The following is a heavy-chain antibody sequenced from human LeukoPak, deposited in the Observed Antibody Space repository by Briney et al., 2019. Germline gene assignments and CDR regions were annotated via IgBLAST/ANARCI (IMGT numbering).Heavy chain of an antibody. J-gene: IGHJ3*02. Sequence: ASVKVSCKASGYTFTSYDINWVRQATGQGLEWMGWMNPNSGITGYAQKFQGRVTMTRNTSISTAYMELSSLRSEDTAVYYCAGEDNSSGYRPFDIWGQGTMVTVPS. CDR3: AGEDNSSGYRPFDI. V-gene: IGHV1-8*01. CDR1: GYTFTSYD. D-gene: IGHD3-22*01. CDR2: MNPNSGIT.